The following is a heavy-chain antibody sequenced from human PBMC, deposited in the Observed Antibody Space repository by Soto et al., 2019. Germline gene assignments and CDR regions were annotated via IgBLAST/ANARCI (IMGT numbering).Heavy chain of an antibody. CDR3: ARDWNWNVLDY. V-gene: IGHV3-33*01. CDR1: GLTFCSYG. CDR2: IWYDGSNK. J-gene: IGHJ4*02. Sequence: GGSPRLSCAASGLTFCSYGMHWVRQAPGKGLEWVAVIWYDGSNKYYADSVKGRFTISRDNSKNTLYLQMNSLRAEDTAVYYCARDWNWNVLDYWGQGTLVTVSS. D-gene: IGHD1-1*01.